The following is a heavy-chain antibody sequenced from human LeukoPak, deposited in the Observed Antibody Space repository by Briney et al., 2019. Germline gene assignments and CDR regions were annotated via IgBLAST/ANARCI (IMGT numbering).Heavy chain of an antibody. J-gene: IGHJ4*02. CDR1: GGSISSGSYY. V-gene: IGHV4-61*02. D-gene: IGHD5-18*01. CDR3: ARSIQLWEPFDY. CDR2: IYTSGST. Sequence: MASQTLSLTCTVSGGSISSGSYYWSWIRQPAGKGLEWIGRIYTSGSTNYNPSLKSRVTISVDTSKNQFSLKLSSVTAADTAVYYCARSIQLWEPFDYWGQGTLVTVSS.